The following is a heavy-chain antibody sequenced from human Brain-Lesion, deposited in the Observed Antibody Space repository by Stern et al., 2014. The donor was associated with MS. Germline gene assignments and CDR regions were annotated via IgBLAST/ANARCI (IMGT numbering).Heavy chain of an antibody. V-gene: IGHV1-45*02. D-gene: IGHD4-17*01. CDR2: NTPLTGNT. CDR1: GNTFTNRY. CDR3: AEGGSYGFVY. J-gene: IGHJ4*02. Sequence: QLVQYGAEVKKTGSSVKVSCQASGNTFTNRYLHWVRQATGQGLVWMAWNTPLTGNTNYAQNFQDRVTITTDRSMSTAYMDLSSLRSDDTAIYFCAEGGSYGFVYWGQGTLVTVSS.